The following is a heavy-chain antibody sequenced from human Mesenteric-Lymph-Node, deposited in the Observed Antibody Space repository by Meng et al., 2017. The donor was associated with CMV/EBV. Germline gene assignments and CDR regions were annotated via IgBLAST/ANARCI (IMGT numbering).Heavy chain of an antibody. CDR2: MNPNSGDT. D-gene: IGHD6-19*01. CDR1: GYTFTNYD. Sequence: ASVKVSCKASGYTFTNYDINWVRQAAGQGLEWVEWMNPNSGDTGYAQKFQGRVTVTTNTSINTAYMELSSLRSEDTAVYYCARGGRSGRLWGFDNWGQETLVTVSS. V-gene: IGHV1-8*01. J-gene: IGHJ4*02. CDR3: ARGGRSGRLWGFDN.